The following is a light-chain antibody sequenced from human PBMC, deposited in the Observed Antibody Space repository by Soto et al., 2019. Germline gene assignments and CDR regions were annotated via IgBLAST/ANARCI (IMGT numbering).Light chain of an antibody. CDR1: QSISNW. Sequence: DIQMTQSPSTLSASVGDRVTITCRASQSISNWLAWYQQKPGKAPKLLIYDASSLESGVPSRFSGSGSGTEFTLTISSLQPDDFATYYCQYYNSYFGGGTKVDIK. V-gene: IGKV1-5*01. J-gene: IGKJ4*01. CDR3: QYYNSY. CDR2: DAS.